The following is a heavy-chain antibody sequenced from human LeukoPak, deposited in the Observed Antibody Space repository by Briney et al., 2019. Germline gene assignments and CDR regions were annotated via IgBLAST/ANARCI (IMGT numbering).Heavy chain of an antibody. Sequence: GGSLRLSCAASGFTFSSYSMNWVRQAPGKGLEWVSSISSSSSYIYYADSVKGRFTISRDNAKNSLYLQMNSLRAEDTAVYYCARDLSYSSGWYYTSFGYWGQGTLVTVSS. D-gene: IGHD6-19*01. CDR3: ARDLSYSSGWYYTSFGY. V-gene: IGHV3-21*01. CDR2: ISSSSSYI. CDR1: GFTFSSYS. J-gene: IGHJ4*02.